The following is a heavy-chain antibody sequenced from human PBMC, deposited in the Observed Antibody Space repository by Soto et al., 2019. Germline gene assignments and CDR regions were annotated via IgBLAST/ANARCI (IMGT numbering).Heavy chain of an antibody. CDR2: IDWDADK. CDR1: VFALTTSGMC. Sequence: LVNGRETRTLSVTFSVFALTTSGMCVSWIRQPPGKALEWLALIDWDADKYYSTSLKHRLTISKDTTKNQMVLTRTNMDPVDTAMYYCARMKYSDFWRGYRGYGMAVLGHGTTV. CDR3: ARMKYSDFWRGYRGYGMAV. J-gene: IGHJ6*02. D-gene: IGHD3-3*01. V-gene: IGHV2-70*01.